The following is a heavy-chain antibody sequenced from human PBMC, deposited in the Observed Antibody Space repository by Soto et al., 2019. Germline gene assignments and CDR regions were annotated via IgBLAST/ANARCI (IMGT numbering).Heavy chain of an antibody. D-gene: IGHD6-13*01. J-gene: IGHJ6*02. CDR2: MNPNSGNT. V-gene: IGHV1-8*01. CDR3: ARRGYSSSWYYYYYYGMDV. Sequence: QVQLVQSGAEVKKPGASVKVSCKASGYTFTSYDINWVRQATGQGLEWMGWMNPNSGNTGYAQKFQGRVTMTRNTSISTAYMELSSLRSEYTAVYYWARRGYSSSWYYYYYYGMDVWGQGTTVTVSS. CDR1: GYTFTSYD.